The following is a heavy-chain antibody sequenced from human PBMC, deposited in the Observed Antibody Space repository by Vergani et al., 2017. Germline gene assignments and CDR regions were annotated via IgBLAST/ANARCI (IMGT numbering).Heavy chain of an antibody. Sequence: QVQLVQSGAEVKKPGASVKVSCKAFGYTFTNYYIHWVRQAPGQGLEWMGIINPSGGSTKYAQKFQGRVTMTRDTSTSTVYMELSSLRSDDTAVYSCATGPRSGAGWLDPWGQGTLVTVSS. CDR1: GYTFTNYY. V-gene: IGHV1-46*01. CDR3: ATGPRSGAGWLDP. J-gene: IGHJ5*02. CDR2: INPSGGST.